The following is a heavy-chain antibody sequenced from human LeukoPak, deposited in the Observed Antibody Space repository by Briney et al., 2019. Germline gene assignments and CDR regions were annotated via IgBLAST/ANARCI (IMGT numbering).Heavy chain of an antibody. J-gene: IGHJ3*02. Sequence: PGGSLRLSCAASGFTFSSYAMSWVRQAPGKGLEWVSAISGSGGSTHYADSVKGRFTISRDNSKNTLYLQMNSLRAEGTAVYYCASLACSGGSCYSDAFDIWGQGTMVTVSS. CDR3: ASLACSGGSCYSDAFDI. CDR2: ISGSGGST. V-gene: IGHV3-23*01. CDR1: GFTFSSYA. D-gene: IGHD2-15*01.